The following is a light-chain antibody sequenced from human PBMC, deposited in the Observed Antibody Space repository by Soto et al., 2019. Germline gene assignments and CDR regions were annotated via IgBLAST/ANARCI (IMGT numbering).Light chain of an antibody. Sequence: DIPMTQSPSTLSASVGDGATITCRASQNISVWLAWYQQRPGKAPKFLIYDASSLETGVPSRFSGSGSGTEFTLTIRSLQPDDFATYYCQQYDSSSPTFGQGTKLEIK. J-gene: IGKJ2*01. V-gene: IGKV1-5*01. CDR2: DAS. CDR1: QNISVW. CDR3: QQYDSSSPT.